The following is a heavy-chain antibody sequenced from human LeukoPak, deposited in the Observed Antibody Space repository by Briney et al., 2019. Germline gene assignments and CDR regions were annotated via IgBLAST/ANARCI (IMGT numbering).Heavy chain of an antibody. J-gene: IGHJ4*02. Sequence: PGGSLRLSCAASGFTFSSYSMNWVRQAPGKGLEWVSSISSSSSYIYYADSVKGRFTISRDNAKNSLYLQMNSLRAEDTAVYYCAGDNSMVVGGYDYWGQGTLVTVSS. D-gene: IGHD2-15*01. CDR2: ISSSSSYI. CDR3: AGDNSMVVGGYDY. CDR1: GFTFSSYS. V-gene: IGHV3-21*01.